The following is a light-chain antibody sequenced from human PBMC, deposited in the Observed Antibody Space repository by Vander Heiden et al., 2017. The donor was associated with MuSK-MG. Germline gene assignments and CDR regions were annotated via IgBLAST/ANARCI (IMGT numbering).Light chain of an antibody. J-gene: IGKJ5*01. CDR3: QQGINWPRAIT. CDR1: QSVSSY. V-gene: IGKV3-11*01. CDR2: DAS. Sequence: EIVLTQSPATLSLSPGERATLSCRASQSVSSYLAWYQQKPGQAPRLLIYDASNRATGIKARFSGSGYGTDFTLTISSLEPEDFAVYYCQQGINWPRAITFGQGTRLEIK.